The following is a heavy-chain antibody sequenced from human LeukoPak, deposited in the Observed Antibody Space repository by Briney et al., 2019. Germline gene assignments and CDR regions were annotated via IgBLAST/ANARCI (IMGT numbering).Heavy chain of an antibody. V-gene: IGHV3-30*18. D-gene: IGHD2-2*01. CDR1: GYSPWSYG. CDR3: AKDSMRYCSSTSCLGRLDP. Sequence: GGALRLSCAHSGYSPWSYGMHGGPDAPGRGRECGADLSYVGSNKHYTESVKSGFTISRDNSKNTLYLQMNSLRAEDTAVYYCAKDSMRYCSSTSCLGRLDPWGQGTLVTVSS. CDR2: LSYVGSNK. J-gene: IGHJ5*02.